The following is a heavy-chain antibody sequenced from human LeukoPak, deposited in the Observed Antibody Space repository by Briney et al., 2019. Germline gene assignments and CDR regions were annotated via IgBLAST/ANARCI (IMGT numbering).Heavy chain of an antibody. CDR3: ARHPENYGDYPTTPYDY. V-gene: IGHV4-34*01. Sequence: SETLSLTCAVYGGSFSGYYWSWIRQPPGKGLEWIGEINHSGSTNYNPSLKSRVTISVDTSKNQFSLKLSSVTAADTAVYYCARHPENYGDYPTTPYDYWGQGTLVTVSS. J-gene: IGHJ4*02. D-gene: IGHD4-17*01. CDR1: GGSFSGYY. CDR2: INHSGST.